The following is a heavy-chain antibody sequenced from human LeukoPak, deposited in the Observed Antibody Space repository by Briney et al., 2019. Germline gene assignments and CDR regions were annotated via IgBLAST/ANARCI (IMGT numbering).Heavy chain of an antibody. V-gene: IGHV3-20*04. D-gene: IGHD6-6*01. Sequence: GGSLRLSCAASGFTFDDYGMSWVRQAPGKGLEWVSGINWNGGSTGYADSVKGRFTISRDDAKNSLYLQMSSLRAEDTALYYCAFGVSSSWAYFDYWGQGTLVTVSS. CDR1: GFTFDDYG. CDR2: INWNGGST. CDR3: AFGVSSSWAYFDY. J-gene: IGHJ4*02.